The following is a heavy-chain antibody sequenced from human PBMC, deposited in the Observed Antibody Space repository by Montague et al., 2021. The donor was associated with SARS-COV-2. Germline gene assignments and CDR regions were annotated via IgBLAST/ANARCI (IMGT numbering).Heavy chain of an antibody. CDR2: ISSSSTI. V-gene: IGHV3-48*02. D-gene: IGHD5-24*01. CDR1: GFTSSSYS. Sequence: SLRLSFSASGFTSSSYSMNWVRQAPGKGLEWVSYISSSSTIYYADSVKGRFTISRDNAKNSLYLQMNSLRDEDTAVYYCARDRWDRNGMDVWGQGTTVTVSS. J-gene: IGHJ6*02. CDR3: ARDRWDRNGMDV.